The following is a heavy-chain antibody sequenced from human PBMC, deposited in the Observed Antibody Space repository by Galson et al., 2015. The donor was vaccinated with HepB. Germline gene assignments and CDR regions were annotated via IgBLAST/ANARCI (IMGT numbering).Heavy chain of an antibody. Sequence: SLRLSCAASRFTFSNYWMHWVRQAPGKGLVWVSRINSDGTYITYADSVKGRFTISRDNAKNTLYLQMNSPRAEDTALYYCARTRGAAAGIFDYWGQGSLVTVSS. V-gene: IGHV3-74*01. CDR2: INSDGTYI. D-gene: IGHD6-13*01. CDR3: ARTRGAAAGIFDY. J-gene: IGHJ4*02. CDR1: RFTFSNYW.